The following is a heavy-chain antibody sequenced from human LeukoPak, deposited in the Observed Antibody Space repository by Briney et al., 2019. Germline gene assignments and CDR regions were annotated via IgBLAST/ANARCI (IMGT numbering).Heavy chain of an antibody. CDR3: ARDGGYSSSWPYYYYGMDV. CDR1: GGSISSYY. Sequence: SETLSLTCTVTGGSISSYYWSWIRQPPGKGLEWIGYIYYRGSTNYNPSLKSRVTISVDTSKNQFSLKLSSVTAADTAVYYCARDGGYSSSWPYYYYGMDVWGQGTTVTVSS. V-gene: IGHV4-59*01. J-gene: IGHJ6*02. D-gene: IGHD6-13*01. CDR2: IYYRGST.